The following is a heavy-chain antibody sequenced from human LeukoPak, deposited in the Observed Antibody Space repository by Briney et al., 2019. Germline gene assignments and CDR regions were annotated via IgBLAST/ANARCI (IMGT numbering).Heavy chain of an antibody. V-gene: IGHV3-48*03. CDR1: GFTFSSYE. CDR2: ISSSGSTI. D-gene: IGHD6-19*01. CDR3: ARGRYSSGWGFDY. Sequence: GGSLRPSCAASGFTFSSYEMNWDRQAPGKGLEWVSYISSSGSTIYYADSVKGRFTISRDNAKNSLYLQMNGLRAEDTAVYYCARGRYSSGWGFDYWGQGTLVTVSS. J-gene: IGHJ4*02.